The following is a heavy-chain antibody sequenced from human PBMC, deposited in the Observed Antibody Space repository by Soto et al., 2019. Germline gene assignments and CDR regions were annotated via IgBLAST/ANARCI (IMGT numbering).Heavy chain of an antibody. J-gene: IGHJ6*02. CDR1: GFTFSTYA. CDR3: ATRRDASYYYYGMDV. D-gene: IGHD2-2*01. V-gene: IGHV3-23*01. CDR2: ISGSGGST. Sequence: SGGSLRLSCAASGFTFSTYAMSWVRQAPVKGLEWVSAISGSGGSTYYADSVKGRFTISRDNSKNTLFLQMNSLRAEDTAVYYCATRRDASYYYYGMDVWGQGTTVTVSS.